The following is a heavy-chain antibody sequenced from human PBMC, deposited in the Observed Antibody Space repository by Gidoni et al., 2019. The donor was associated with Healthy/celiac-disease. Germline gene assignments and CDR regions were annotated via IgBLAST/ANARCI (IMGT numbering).Heavy chain of an antibody. CDR3: ARDYGDYNLDY. D-gene: IGHD4-17*01. V-gene: IGHV3-33*01. Sequence: QVQLVESGGGVVQPGRSLRLAGAAAGVTFSSYGMHWVRQAPGKGLEWVAVIWYDGSTKYYADSVKGRFTISRDNSKNTLYLQMNSLRAEDTAVYYCARDYGDYNLDYWGQGTLVTVSS. J-gene: IGHJ4*02. CDR2: IWYDGSTK. CDR1: GVTFSSYG.